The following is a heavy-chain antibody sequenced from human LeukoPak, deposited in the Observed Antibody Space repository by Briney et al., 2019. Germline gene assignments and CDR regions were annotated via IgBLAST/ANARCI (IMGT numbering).Heavy chain of an antibody. CDR2: ISAYNGNT. CDR3: ARARGEYSSSLDYYYYGMDV. J-gene: IGHJ6*02. V-gene: IGHV1-18*01. CDR1: GYTFTSYG. Sequence: ASVKVSCKASGYTFTSYGISWVRQAPGQGLEWMGWISAYNGNTNYAQKLQGRVTMTTDTSTSTAYMELRSLRSDDTAVYYCARARGEYSSSLDYYYYGMDVRGQGTTVTVSS. D-gene: IGHD6-13*01.